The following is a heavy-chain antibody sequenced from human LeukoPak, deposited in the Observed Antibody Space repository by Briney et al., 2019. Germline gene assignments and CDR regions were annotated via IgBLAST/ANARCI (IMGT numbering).Heavy chain of an antibody. J-gene: IGHJ4*02. V-gene: IGHV4-39*07. CDR1: GGSISSSSYY. D-gene: IGHD6-13*01. CDR3: ARDAGYSSSWYVDY. Sequence: PSETLSLTCTVSGGSISSSSYYWGWIRQPPGKGLEWIGSIYYSGSTYYNPSLKSRVTISVDTSKNQFSLKLSSVTAADTAVYYCARDAGYSSSWYVDYWGQGTLVTVSP. CDR2: IYYSGST.